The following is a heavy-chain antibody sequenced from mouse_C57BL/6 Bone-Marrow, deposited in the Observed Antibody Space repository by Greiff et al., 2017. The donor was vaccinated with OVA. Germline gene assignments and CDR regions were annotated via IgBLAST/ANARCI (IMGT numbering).Heavy chain of an antibody. CDR2: IWSGGST. Sequence: VQGVESGPGLVQPSQSLSITCTVSGFSLTSYGVHWVRQSPGKGLEWLGVIWSGGSTDYNAAFISRLSISKDNSKSQVFFKMNSLQADDTAIYYCARGRRGHYWYFDVWGTGTTVTVSS. CDR1: GFSLTSYG. CDR3: ARGRRGHYWYFDV. J-gene: IGHJ1*03. V-gene: IGHV2-2*01.